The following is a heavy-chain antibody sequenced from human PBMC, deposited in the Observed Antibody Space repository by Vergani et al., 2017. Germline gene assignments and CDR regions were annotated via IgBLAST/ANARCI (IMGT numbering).Heavy chain of an antibody. D-gene: IGHD6-13*01. CDR2: INHSGST. CDR3: ASESKGIAAAGPYYYYGMDV. J-gene: IGHJ6*02. CDR1: GGSFSGYY. V-gene: IGHV4-34*01. Sequence: QVQLQQWGAGLLKPSETLSLTCAVYGGSFSGYYWSWIRQPPGKGLEWIGEINHSGSTNYNPSLKSRVTISVDTSKNQFSLTLSSVTAADTAVYYCASESKGIAAAGPYYYYGMDVWGQGTTVTVSS.